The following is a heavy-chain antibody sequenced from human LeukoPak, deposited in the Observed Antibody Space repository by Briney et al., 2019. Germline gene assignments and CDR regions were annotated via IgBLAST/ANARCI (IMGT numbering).Heavy chain of an antibody. CDR3: ASKQLLYWFDY. J-gene: IGHJ4*02. CDR1: GGSISSSSYY. D-gene: IGHD2-2*02. Sequence: PSETLSLTCTVSGGSISSSSYYWGWIRQPPGKGLEWIGSIYYSGSTYYNPSLKSRVTISVDTSKNQFSLKLSSVTAADTAVYYCASKQLLYWFDYWGQGTLVTVSS. V-gene: IGHV4-39*07. CDR2: IYYSGST.